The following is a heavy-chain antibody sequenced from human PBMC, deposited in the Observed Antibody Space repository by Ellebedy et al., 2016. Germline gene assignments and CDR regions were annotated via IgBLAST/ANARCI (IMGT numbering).Heavy chain of an antibody. V-gene: IGHV3-48*04. J-gene: IGHJ4*02. CDR3: ARADYGDFENY. D-gene: IGHD4-17*01. Sequence: GGSLRLSCAASGFAFSTHSMNWVRQAPGKGLEWVPYIGSSSSPIHYADSVKGRFSIFRDNAKNSLYLQMYSLRAEDTGVYYCARADYGDFENYWGQGTLVTVSS. CDR2: IGSSSSPI. CDR1: GFAFSTHS.